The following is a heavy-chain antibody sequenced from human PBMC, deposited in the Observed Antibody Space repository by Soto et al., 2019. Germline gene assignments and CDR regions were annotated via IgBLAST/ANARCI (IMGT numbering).Heavy chain of an antibody. CDR1: GFSFSDYY. J-gene: IGHJ4*02. CDR3: ARVVRVGAMIY. D-gene: IGHD1-26*01. CDR2: ISSSADTI. Sequence: PGGSLRLSCAASGFSFSDYYMSWIRQAPGKGLEWLAHISSSADTIYYADSVKGRFSISRDNAKNTLYLQMNSLRAEDTAVYYCARVVRVGAMIYWGQGTLVSVSS. V-gene: IGHV3-11*01.